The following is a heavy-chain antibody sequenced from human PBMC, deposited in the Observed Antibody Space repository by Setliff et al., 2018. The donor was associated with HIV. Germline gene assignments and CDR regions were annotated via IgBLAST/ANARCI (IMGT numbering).Heavy chain of an antibody. V-gene: IGHV4-59*11. CDR3: TTVHYCSATRCRVFDH. CDR1: IGSISSHY. D-gene: IGHD2-15*01. Sequence: SETLSLTCTVSIGSISSHYWSWIRQPPGKGLEWIGHIYYSGITNYNPSLKSRVTISLDTSKNQFSLKLSSVTAADTAVYYCTTVHYCSATRCRVFDHWGQGTLVTVSS. J-gene: IGHJ4*02. CDR2: IYYSGIT.